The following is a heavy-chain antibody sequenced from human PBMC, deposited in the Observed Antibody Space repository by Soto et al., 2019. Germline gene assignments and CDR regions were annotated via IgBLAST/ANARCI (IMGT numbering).Heavy chain of an antibody. J-gene: IGHJ6*02. V-gene: IGHV4-39*02. Sequence: SETLSLTCTVSGISISSSSYYWGWIRQPPGKGLEWIGSIYYSGSTYYNPSLKSRVTISVDTSKNQFSLKLSSVTAADTAVYYCAREYYYDSSGYYLDGMDVWGQGTTVTVSS. CDR3: AREYYYDSSGYYLDGMDV. CDR2: IYYSGST. D-gene: IGHD3-22*01. CDR1: GISISSSSYY.